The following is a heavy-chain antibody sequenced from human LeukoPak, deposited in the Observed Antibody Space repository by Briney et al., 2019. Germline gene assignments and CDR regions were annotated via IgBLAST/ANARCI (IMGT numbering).Heavy chain of an antibody. Sequence: VSGPTLVNPTQTLTLTCTFSGFSLSTSGVGVGWIRQPPGKALEWLALIYWNDDKRYSPSLKSRLTITKDTSKNQVVLTMTNMDPVDTATYYCAHRRIAVAENGAFDIWGQGTMVTVSS. V-gene: IGHV2-5*01. CDR2: IYWNDDK. D-gene: IGHD6-19*01. CDR1: GFSLSTSGVG. J-gene: IGHJ3*02. CDR3: AHRRIAVAENGAFDI.